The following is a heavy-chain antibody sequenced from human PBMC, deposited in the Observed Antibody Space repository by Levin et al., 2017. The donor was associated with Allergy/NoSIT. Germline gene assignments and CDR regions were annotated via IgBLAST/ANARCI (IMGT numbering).Heavy chain of an antibody. CDR3: ARHQYSYGLNDAFDI. J-gene: IGHJ3*02. D-gene: IGHD5-18*01. CDR1: GFTFSSYS. CDR2: ISSSSSYI. Sequence: GASVKVSCAASGFTFSSYSMNWVRQAPGKGLEWVSSISSSSSYIYYADSVKGRFTISRDNAKNSLYLQMNSLRAEDTAVYYCARHQYSYGLNDAFDIWGQGTMVTVSS. V-gene: IGHV3-21*01.